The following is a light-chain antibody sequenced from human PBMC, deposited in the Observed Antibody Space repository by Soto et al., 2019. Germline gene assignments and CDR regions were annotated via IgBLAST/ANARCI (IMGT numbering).Light chain of an antibody. V-gene: IGKV1-9*01. CDR1: QGISSY. Sequence: DIQLTQSPSFLSASVGDRVTITCRASQGISSYLAWYQQKPGKAPKLLIYAASTLQRGVPSRLRGSESGTEFTLTISSLQPEDFATYYCQQLNTSPFTFGGGTKVEIK. CDR2: AAS. J-gene: IGKJ4*01. CDR3: QQLNTSPFT.